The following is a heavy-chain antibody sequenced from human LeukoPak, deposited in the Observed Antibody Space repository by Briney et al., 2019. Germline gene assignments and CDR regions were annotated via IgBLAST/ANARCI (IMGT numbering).Heavy chain of an antibody. CDR2: ISGRGGST. J-gene: IGHJ4*02. V-gene: IGHV3-23*01. CDR1: GLTFSSYG. Sequence: PGGSLRLSCAASGLTFSSYGMSWVRQAPGKGLEWVSGISGRGGSTYYADSVKGRFTISRDNSKNTLYLQMNSLRAEDTAVYYCAKFPTPHLDYWGQGTLVTVSS. CDR3: AKFPTPHLDY.